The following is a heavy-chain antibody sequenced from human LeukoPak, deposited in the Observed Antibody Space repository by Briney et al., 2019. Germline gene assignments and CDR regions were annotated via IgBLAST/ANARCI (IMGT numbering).Heavy chain of an antibody. J-gene: IGHJ3*02. CDR2: ISSSSSYI. D-gene: IGHD4/OR15-4a*01. V-gene: IGHV3-21*01. CDR3: AAKQEGAFGI. Sequence: GGSLRLSCAASGFTFSSYGMSWVRQAPGKGLEWVSSISSSSSYIYYADSVKGRFTISRDNAKNSLYLQMNSLRAEDTAVYYCAAKQEGAFGIWGQGTMVTVSS. CDR1: GFTFSSYG.